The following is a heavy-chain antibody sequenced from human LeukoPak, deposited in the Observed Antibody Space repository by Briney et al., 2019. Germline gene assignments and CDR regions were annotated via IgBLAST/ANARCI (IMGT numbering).Heavy chain of an antibody. J-gene: IGHJ3*01. Sequence: GESLKISCKGSGYNFATYWIAWVRQMPAKGLEWMGVFYPGDSDSKYRPSFQGQVTISADKSISTAYLHWSSLKASDTAIYYCARGLGELLPHDAFDLWGQGTLVTVSS. D-gene: IGHD3-16*01. CDR3: ARGLGELLPHDAFDL. CDR2: FYPGDSDS. V-gene: IGHV5-51*01. CDR1: GYNFATYW.